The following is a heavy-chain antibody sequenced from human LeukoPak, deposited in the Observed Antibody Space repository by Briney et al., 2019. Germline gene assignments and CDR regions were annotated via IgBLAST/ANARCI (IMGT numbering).Heavy chain of an antibody. Sequence: PGGSLRLSCAVSGFNISGNYMSWVRQAPGKGPEWASVIYSGGTTSYADSVRGRFTISRDNSKNTLYLQMNSLRADDTAVYFCAKGPRLRGLDDTFDIWGHGTMVIVSS. J-gene: IGHJ3*02. CDR3: AKGPRLRGLDDTFDI. CDR2: IYSGGTT. CDR1: GFNISGNY. V-gene: IGHV3-53*01. D-gene: IGHD2-8*01.